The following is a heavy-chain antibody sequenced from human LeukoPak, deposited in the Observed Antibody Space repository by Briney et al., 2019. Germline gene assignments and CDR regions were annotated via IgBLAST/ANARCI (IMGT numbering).Heavy chain of an antibody. CDR1: GYSFTSYW. Sequence: GESLRISCTGSGYSFTSYWIGWVRQMPGKGLEWMGIIYPGDSDTRYSPSFQGQVTISADKSISTAYLQWSSLKASDTAMYYCARRVEMATIFLFDYWGQGTLVTVSS. D-gene: IGHD5-24*01. V-gene: IGHV5-51*01. CDR3: ARRVEMATIFLFDY. CDR2: IYPGDSDT. J-gene: IGHJ4*02.